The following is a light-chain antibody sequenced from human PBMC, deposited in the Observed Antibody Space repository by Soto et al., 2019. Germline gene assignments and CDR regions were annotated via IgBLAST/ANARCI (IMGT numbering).Light chain of an antibody. CDR1: QSISNK. CDR2: DTS. V-gene: IGKV3-15*01. CDR3: QQRARWPWT. Sequence: EIVMTQSPATLSVSPGERATLSCRASQSISNKLAWYQHKPGQAPRLLIYDTSTRVAGIPARFSAGGSGTDFTLIISSLQPEDFAVYYCQQRARWPWTFGQGTKVDIK. J-gene: IGKJ1*01.